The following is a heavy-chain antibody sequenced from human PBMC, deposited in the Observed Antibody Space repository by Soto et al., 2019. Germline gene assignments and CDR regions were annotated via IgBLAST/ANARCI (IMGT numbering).Heavy chain of an antibody. CDR3: ARRSGYYYYYYGMDV. D-gene: IGHD3-3*01. CDR2: INHSGST. Sequence: PSETLSLTCAVYGGSFSGYYWSWIRQPPVKGLEWIGEINHSGSTNYNPSLKSRVTISVDTSKNQFSLKLSSVTAADTAVYYCARRSGYYYYYYGMDVWGQGTTVTVSS. CDR1: GGSFSGYY. V-gene: IGHV4-34*01. J-gene: IGHJ6*02.